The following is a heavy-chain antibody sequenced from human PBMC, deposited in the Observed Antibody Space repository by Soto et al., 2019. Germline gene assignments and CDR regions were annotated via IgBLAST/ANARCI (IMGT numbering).Heavy chain of an antibody. Sequence: GESLKISFKASGYSFSHFLISWVRQVPVKGLEWMGIIYPGDSDTRYSPSFQGHVTISADESISTAYLQWSSLSASDTAIYYCARGVGAKDYLGQGTQVTVSS. CDR1: GYSFSHFL. D-gene: IGHD1-26*01. J-gene: IGHJ4*02. CDR3: ARGVGAKDY. V-gene: IGHV5-51*01. CDR2: IYPGDSDT.